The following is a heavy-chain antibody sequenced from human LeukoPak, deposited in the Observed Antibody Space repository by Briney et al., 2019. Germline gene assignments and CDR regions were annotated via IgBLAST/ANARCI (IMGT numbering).Heavy chain of an antibody. J-gene: IGHJ5*02. V-gene: IGHV1-18*01. Sequence: EASVKVSCKASGYTFTSYGISWVRQAPGQGLEWMGWISAYNGNTNYAQKLQGRVTMTTDTSTSTAYMELRSLRSDDTAVYYCARLHYYGLTGWFDPWGQGTLVTVSS. CDR3: ARLHYYGLTGWFDP. D-gene: IGHD3-10*01. CDR2: ISAYNGNT. CDR1: GYTFTSYG.